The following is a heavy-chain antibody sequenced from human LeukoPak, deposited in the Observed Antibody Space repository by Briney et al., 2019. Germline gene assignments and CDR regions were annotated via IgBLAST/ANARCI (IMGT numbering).Heavy chain of an antibody. CDR2: ISSSSSYI. D-gene: IGHD1-26*01. J-gene: IGHJ4*02. CDR1: GFTFSSYS. CDR3: ATAGATNYYFDY. Sequence: GGSLRLSCAASGFTFSSYSMNWVRQAPGKGLEWVSSISSSSSYIYYADSVKGRFTISRDNAKNSLYLQMNSLRAEDTAVYYCATAGATNYYFDYWGQGTLVTVS. V-gene: IGHV3-21*01.